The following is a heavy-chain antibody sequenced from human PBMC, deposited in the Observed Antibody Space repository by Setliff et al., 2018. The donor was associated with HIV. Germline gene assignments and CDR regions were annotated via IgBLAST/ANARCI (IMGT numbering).Heavy chain of an antibody. Sequence: ASVKVSCKASGYSSSTYAISWVRQAPGQGLDGMGWIDSNNGNRNFAQKFRGRVTMTTDISTNTGYMEVRSLSFDDTAVYYCVRLTADRTNYYYYMDVWGKGTTGTVSS. J-gene: IGHJ6*03. CDR3: VRLTADRTNYYYYMDV. D-gene: IGHD2-8*01. CDR1: GYSSSTYA. V-gene: IGHV1-18*01. CDR2: IDSNNGNR.